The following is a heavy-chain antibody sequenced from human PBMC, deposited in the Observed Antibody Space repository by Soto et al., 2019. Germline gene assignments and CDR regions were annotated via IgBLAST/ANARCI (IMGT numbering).Heavy chain of an antibody. CDR3: TRRYNWNDNYFDP. J-gene: IGHJ5*02. CDR1: GGSISGGGYY. D-gene: IGHD1-20*01. CDR2: SXXSXTX. Sequence: SETLSLTCTVSGGSISGGGYYWTWIRQPPGKGLGWIXXSXXSXTXXXNXXLKSRATISVDTSKSQFSLRLTSVTAAETAIYYCTRRYNWNDNYFDPWGPGALVTVSS. V-gene: IGHV4-39*01.